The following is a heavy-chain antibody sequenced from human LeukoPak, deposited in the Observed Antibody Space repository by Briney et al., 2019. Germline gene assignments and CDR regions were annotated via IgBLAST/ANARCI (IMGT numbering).Heavy chain of an antibody. CDR2: ISSSSSTI. CDR1: GFTFSSYS. Sequence: PGGSLRLSCAASGFTFSSYSMNWVRQAPGKGLEWVSYISSSSSTIYYADSVKGRFTISRDNAKNSLYLQMNSLRAEDTAVYYCARDPLIYDILTGYYHDYWGQGTLVTVSS. J-gene: IGHJ4*02. CDR3: ARDPLIYDILTGYYHDY. D-gene: IGHD3-9*01. V-gene: IGHV3-48*04.